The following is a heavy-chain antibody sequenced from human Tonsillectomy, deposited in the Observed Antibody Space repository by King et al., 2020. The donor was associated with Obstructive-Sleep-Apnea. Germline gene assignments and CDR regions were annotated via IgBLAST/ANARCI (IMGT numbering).Heavy chain of an antibody. CDR1: GFTVSYHA. V-gene: IGHV3-30*04. D-gene: IGHD3-10*01. CDR3: ELYGSGSYTFDY. Sequence: VQLVESGGGVVQPGTSVRLSCAASGFTVSYHALHWVRQAPGKGLEWVAVISHDAKKTYYAASVKGRFTISRDNSKNTLYLRMNSLRAEDTAVYYCELYGSGSYTFDYWGQGTLVTVSS. J-gene: IGHJ4*02. CDR2: ISHDAKKT.